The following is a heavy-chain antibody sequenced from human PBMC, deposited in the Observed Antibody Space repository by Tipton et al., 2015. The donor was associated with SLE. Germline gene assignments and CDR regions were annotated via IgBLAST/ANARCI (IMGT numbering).Heavy chain of an antibody. D-gene: IGHD3-22*01. Sequence: SLRLSCEASGLSFSSYTMTWVRQAPGKGLEWVSGIFSHGATTYYADSVRGRFTISRDNARNTLFLQMNSLRVEDTAVYYCVRGYIDSSGSFAGEHWGQGTLVTVSS. CDR2: IFSHGATT. CDR1: GLSFSSYT. V-gene: IGHV3-23*01. CDR3: VRGYIDSSGSFAGEH. J-gene: IGHJ1*01.